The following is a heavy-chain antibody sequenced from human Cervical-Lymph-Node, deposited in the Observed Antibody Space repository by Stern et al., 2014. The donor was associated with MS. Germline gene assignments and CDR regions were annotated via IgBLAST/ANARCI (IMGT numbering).Heavy chain of an antibody. J-gene: IGHJ5*02. CDR3: ARGPHYGDKRNWFDT. CDR1: GFSFSDYY. V-gene: IGHV3-11*01. D-gene: IGHD4-17*01. Sequence: VQLVESGGGLVKPGGSLRLSCEASGFSFSDYYMSWIRQAPGKGLEWLSYIGSRGSSVYYAESVKGRFTISRDNARNSLFLQMDSLKSEDTALYYCARGPHYGDKRNWFDTWGQGILVTVSS. CDR2: IGSRGSSV.